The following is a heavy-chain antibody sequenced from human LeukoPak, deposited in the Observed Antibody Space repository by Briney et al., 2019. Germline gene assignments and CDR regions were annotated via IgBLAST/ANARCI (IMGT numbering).Heavy chain of an antibody. Sequence: ASVKVSCKASGYTFTSYDINWVRQATGQGLEWMGWMNPNSGNTGYAQKFQGRVTMTRNTSISTAYMELSRLRSNDTAVYYCARGSVLMVYAISSWFDPWGQGTLVTVSS. V-gene: IGHV1-8*01. D-gene: IGHD2-8*01. CDR2: MNPNSGNT. CDR3: ARGSVLMVYAISSWFDP. J-gene: IGHJ5*02. CDR1: GYTFTSYD.